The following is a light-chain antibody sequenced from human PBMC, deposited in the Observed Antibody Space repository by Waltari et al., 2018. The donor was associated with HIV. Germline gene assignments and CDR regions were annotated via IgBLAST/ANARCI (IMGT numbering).Light chain of an antibody. CDR2: DDT. J-gene: IGLJ3*02. V-gene: IGLV3-21*02. CDR3: QVWDTSSDWV. Sequence: SFVLSQPPSVSVAPGQTATLACVGNNLQTKHVHWYRQKSGQAPVAVIHDDTDRPSGITDRISGSNSGDTATLIIRRVEGDDEADYYCQVWDTSSDWVFGGGTKLTVL. CDR1: NLQTKH.